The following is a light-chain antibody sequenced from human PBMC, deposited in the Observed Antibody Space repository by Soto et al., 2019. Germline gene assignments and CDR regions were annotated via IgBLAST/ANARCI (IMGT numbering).Light chain of an antibody. CDR1: SSDVGGYSY. CDR3: SSYAGSSNV. Sequence: SVLTQPRSASGSLGQSVAISCTGTSSDVGGYSYVSWYQQHPGKAPKLMIYEVNKRPSGVPDRFSGSKSGNTASLTVSGLQAEDEADYYCSSYAGSSNVFGTGTKVTVL. V-gene: IGLV2-8*01. CDR2: EVN. J-gene: IGLJ1*01.